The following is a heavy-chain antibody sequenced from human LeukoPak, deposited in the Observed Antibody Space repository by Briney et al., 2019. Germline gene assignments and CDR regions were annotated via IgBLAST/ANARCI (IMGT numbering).Heavy chain of an antibody. V-gene: IGHV1-46*01. CDR2: INPSGGST. D-gene: IGHD1-26*01. CDR1: GYTFTSYY. CDR3: AAGHYPLDYYYGMDV. Sequence: ASVKVSCKASGYTFTSYYMHWVRQAPGQGLEWMGIINPSGGSTSYAQKFQGRVTMTRDTSTSTVYMELSSLRSEDTAVYYCAAGHYPLDYYYGMDVWGQGTTVTVSS. J-gene: IGHJ6*02.